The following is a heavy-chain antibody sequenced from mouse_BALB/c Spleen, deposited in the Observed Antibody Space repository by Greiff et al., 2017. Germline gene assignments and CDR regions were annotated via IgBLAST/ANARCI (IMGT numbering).Heavy chain of an antibody. Sequence: VQLQQSGPELGKPGASVKISCKASGYSFTGYNMYWVKQSHRKSLEWIGYIDPYNGGTSYNQKSKGKATLTVDKSSSTAYMHLNSLTSEDSAIYYCARSDGYYFDYWGQGTTLTVSS. V-gene: IGHV1S135*01. J-gene: IGHJ2*01. D-gene: IGHD2-3*01. CDR3: ARSDGYYFDY. CDR2: IDPYNGGT. CDR1: GYSFTGYN.